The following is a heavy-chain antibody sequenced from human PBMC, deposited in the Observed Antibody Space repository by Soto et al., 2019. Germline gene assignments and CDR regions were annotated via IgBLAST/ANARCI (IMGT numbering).Heavy chain of an antibody. Sequence: VQLVESGGGLVQPGGSLKLSCVASGFTFSGSAMHWVRQASGKGLEWVGRIRTKPNNYATTYAASVEGRFTISRDDSKNTAYLQMNSLKTEDTAVYYCTRDGSAAGGPDFDYWGQGTLVTVSS. D-gene: IGHD2-2*01. CDR3: TRDGSAAGGPDFDY. V-gene: IGHV3-73*01. CDR2: IRTKPNNYAT. CDR1: GFTFSGSA. J-gene: IGHJ4*02.